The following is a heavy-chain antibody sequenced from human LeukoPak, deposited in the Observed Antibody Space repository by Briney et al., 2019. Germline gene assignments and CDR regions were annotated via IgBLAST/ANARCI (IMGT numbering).Heavy chain of an antibody. D-gene: IGHD6-13*01. CDR3: TRRPYSSSWYYFDY. V-gene: IGHV3-11*04. CDR2: ISSSGSML. Sequence: PGGSLRLSCTVSGFTFSDYYMSWVRQAPGKGLEWVSYISSSGSMLHYADSVEGRFTISRDNAKNSLYLHMSSLRVEDTAVYYCTRRPYSSSWYYFDYWGQGTLVTVSS. CDR1: GFTFSDYY. J-gene: IGHJ4*02.